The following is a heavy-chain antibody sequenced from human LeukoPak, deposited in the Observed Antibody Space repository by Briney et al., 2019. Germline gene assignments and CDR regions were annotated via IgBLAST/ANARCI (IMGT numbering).Heavy chain of an antibody. CDR3: ARQRVYGGNSGAPPYYFDY. V-gene: IGHV4-39*01. CDR1: GGSISSSSYY. J-gene: IGHJ4*02. CDR2: IYYSGST. D-gene: IGHD4-23*01. Sequence: SETLSLTCTVSGGSISSSSYYWGWIRQPPGKGLEWIGSIYYSGSTYYNPSLKSRVTISVDTSKNQFSLKLSSVTAADTAVYYCARQRVYGGNSGAPPYYFDYWAREPWSPSPQ.